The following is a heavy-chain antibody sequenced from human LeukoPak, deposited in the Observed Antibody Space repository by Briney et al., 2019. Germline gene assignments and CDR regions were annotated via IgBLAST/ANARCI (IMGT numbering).Heavy chain of an antibody. V-gene: IGHV7-4-1*02. CDR2: TNTNTGNP. CDR3: ARVVTGYYGSGSYYEDY. CDR1: GYTFTSYA. D-gene: IGHD3-10*01. Sequence: ASVKVSCKASGYTFTSYAMNWVRQAPGQGLEWMGWTNTNTGNPTYAQGFTGRFVFSLDTSVSTAYLQISSLKAEDTAVYYCARVVTGYYGSGSYYEDYWGQGTLVTVSS. J-gene: IGHJ4*02.